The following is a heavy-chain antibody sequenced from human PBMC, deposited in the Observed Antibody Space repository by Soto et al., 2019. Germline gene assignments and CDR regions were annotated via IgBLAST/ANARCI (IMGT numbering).Heavy chain of an antibody. CDR1: GYIFSDYW. V-gene: IGHV5-51*01. Sequence: GESLQISCEGSGYIFSDYWIGCVRQMPGKGLELIGIIFPGDSDIKYSPPSQGQVTISADKSISSAYLQWSSLKASDTAMYYCARFGIGGCRGGRCFLSYNRYGTEVWGKGTKVTVSS. J-gene: IGHJ6*04. CDR3: ARFGIGGCRGGRCFLSYNRYGTEV. D-gene: IGHD2-15*01. CDR2: IFPGDSDI.